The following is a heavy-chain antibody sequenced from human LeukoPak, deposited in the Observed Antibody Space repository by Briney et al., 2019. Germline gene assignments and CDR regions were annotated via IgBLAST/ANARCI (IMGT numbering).Heavy chain of an antibody. D-gene: IGHD3-10*01. J-gene: IGHJ4*02. Sequence: SETLSLTCTVSGGSISSYYWSWIRQPAGKGLEWIGRIYTSGSTNYNPSLKSRVTMSVDTSKNQFSLKLSSVTAADTAVYYCARLRYYGSAVKRALDYWGQGTLVTVSS. CDR2: IYTSGST. V-gene: IGHV4-4*07. CDR3: ARLRYYGSAVKRALDY. CDR1: GGSISSYY.